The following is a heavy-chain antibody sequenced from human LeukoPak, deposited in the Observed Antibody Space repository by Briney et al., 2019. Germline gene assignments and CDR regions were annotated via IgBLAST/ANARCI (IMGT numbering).Heavy chain of an antibody. D-gene: IGHD3-3*01. CDR1: GFTFNSYW. CDR3: ARVAFWSGYADLRGSYYMDV. Sequence: GGSLRLSCVASGFTFNSYWMSWVRQAPGKGLEWVANIKQDGSEKDYVDSVKGRFTISRDNAKNSLYLQMNSLRAEDTAVYYCARVAFWSGYADLRGSYYMDVWGKGTTVTVSS. CDR2: IKQDGSEK. V-gene: IGHV3-7*01. J-gene: IGHJ6*03.